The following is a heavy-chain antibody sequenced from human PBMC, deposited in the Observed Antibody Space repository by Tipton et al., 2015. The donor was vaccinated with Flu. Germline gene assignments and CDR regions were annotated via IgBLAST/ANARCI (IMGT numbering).Heavy chain of an antibody. V-gene: IGHV4-4*09. CDR1: GGPIGSYY. CDR2: IYNSEYT. J-gene: IGHJ5*02. Sequence: LRLSCTVSGGPIGSYYWNWVRQPPGKGLEWIGYIYNSEYTKYNPSLKGRVTISVDTSKKQFSLQLRSVTAADTAVYYCARRDYSNYVSDPKSWFDPWGQGILVTVSS. CDR3: ARRDYSNYVSDPKSWFDP. D-gene: IGHD4-11*01.